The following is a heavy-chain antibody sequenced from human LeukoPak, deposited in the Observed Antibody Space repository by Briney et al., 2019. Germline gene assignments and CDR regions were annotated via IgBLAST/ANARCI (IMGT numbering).Heavy chain of an antibody. J-gene: IGHJ6*02. Sequence: ASVKVSCKASGFTFTNYGFSWVRQAPGQGFEWMGWVSASNGNTKYAQSLQGRVTMTTDTSTSTAYMELRSLRSDDTAVYYCAGGYCTNGVCYTPHYYYGMDVWGQGTTVTVSS. D-gene: IGHD2-8*01. CDR2: VSASNGNT. V-gene: IGHV1-18*01. CDR1: GFTFTNYG. CDR3: AGGYCTNGVCYTPHYYYGMDV.